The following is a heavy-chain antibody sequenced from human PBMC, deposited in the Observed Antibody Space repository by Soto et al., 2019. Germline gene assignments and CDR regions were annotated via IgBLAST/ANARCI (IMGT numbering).Heavy chain of an antibody. CDR3: GSVGYCSSTNCLFYYYHYGMDV. CDR2: IIPIFGTT. CDR1: GGTFSSHA. D-gene: IGHD2-2*03. V-gene: IGHV1-69*13. Sequence: SVKVSCKASGGTFSSHAISWVRQAPGRGLEWMGGIIPIFGTTNYAQNFRARVTITADESTSTAYMELSSLTSEDTAVYYCGSVGYCSSTNCLFYYYHYGMDVWGRGTTVTVSS. J-gene: IGHJ6*02.